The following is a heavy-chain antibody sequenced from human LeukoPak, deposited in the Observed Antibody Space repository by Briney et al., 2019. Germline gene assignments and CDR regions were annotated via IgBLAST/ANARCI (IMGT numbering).Heavy chain of an antibody. Sequence: PSETLSLTCTLSGYSISSGYYWGWIRQPPGKGLEWIGSIYNSGSTYYNPSLKRRSTMSVDTSKNPLSLTPRSVTAADTAVYYCARGGNWLDPWGQGTLVTVSS. CDR2: IYNSGST. CDR3: ARGGNWLDP. CDR1: GYSISSGYY. V-gene: IGHV4-38-2*02. J-gene: IGHJ5*02.